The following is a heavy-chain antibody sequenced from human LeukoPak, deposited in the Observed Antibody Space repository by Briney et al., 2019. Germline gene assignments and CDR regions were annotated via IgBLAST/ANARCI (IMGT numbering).Heavy chain of an antibody. Sequence: SETLSLTCTVSGGSISSSSYYWGWIRQPPGKGLEWIGSIYYSGSTYYNPSLKSRVTISVDTSKNQFSLKLSSVTAADTAVYYCARVSHELLWFGESMGAFDIWGQGTMVTVSS. CDR2: IYYSGST. V-gene: IGHV4-39*07. CDR3: ARVSHELLWFGESMGAFDI. D-gene: IGHD3-10*01. CDR1: GGSISSSSYY. J-gene: IGHJ3*02.